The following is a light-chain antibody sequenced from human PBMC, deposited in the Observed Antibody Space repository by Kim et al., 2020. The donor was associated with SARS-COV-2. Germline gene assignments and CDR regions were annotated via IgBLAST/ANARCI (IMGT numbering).Light chain of an antibody. CDR3: QQLNSYPIT. Sequence: ASVGDRVTFTCRASQGISSYLAWYQQKPGKAPKLLIHTASTLQSGVPSRFSGSGSGTEFTLTISSLQPEDFATYYCQQLNSYPITFGQGTRLEIK. CDR2: TAS. V-gene: IGKV1-9*01. J-gene: IGKJ5*01. CDR1: QGISSY.